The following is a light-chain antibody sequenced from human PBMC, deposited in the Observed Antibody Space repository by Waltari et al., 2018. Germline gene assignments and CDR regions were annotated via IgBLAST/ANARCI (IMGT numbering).Light chain of an antibody. J-gene: IGKJ2*01. CDR1: QSLVHSDGTTH. CDR2: RVS. V-gene: IGKV2-30*02. Sequence: DVVMTQSPLSLPVTLGQAASISCKSRQSLVHSDGTTHLTWFQQRPGQSPRRLIYRVSKRDSGVPDRVSGSGSGTDFTLKISRVEAEDIGVYYCMQGTHWPYTFGQGTKLDIK. CDR3: MQGTHWPYT.